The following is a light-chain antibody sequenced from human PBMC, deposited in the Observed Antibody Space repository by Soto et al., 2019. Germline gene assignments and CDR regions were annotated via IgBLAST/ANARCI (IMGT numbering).Light chain of an antibody. Sequence: EIVLTQSPGTLSLSPGERAPLSCRASQSVSSNNLAWYQQKLGRAPRLLISGASRRATGIPDRFSGSGSGTDFTLTITSLEPEDFAVYYCQQYGTSPRTFGQGTRLEIK. J-gene: IGKJ5*01. CDR1: QSVSSNN. CDR3: QQYGTSPRT. V-gene: IGKV3-20*01. CDR2: GAS.